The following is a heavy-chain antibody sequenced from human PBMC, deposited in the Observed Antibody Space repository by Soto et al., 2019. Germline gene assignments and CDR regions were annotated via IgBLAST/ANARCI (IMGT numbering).Heavy chain of an antibody. V-gene: IGHV1-46*03. CDR3: ARDTDWDYGGFAAFDT. CDR2: INPSGGST. J-gene: IGHJ3*02. CDR1: GYTFTSYY. D-gene: IGHD4-17*01. Sequence: ASVKVSCKASGYTFTSYYMHWVRQAPGQGLEWMGIINPSGGSTSYAQKFQGRVTMTRDTSTSTVYMELSSLRSEDTAVYYCARDTDWDYGGFAAFDTWGQETMVTVSS.